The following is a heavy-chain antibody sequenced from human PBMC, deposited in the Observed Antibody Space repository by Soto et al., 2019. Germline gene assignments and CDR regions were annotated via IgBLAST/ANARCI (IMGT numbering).Heavy chain of an antibody. J-gene: IGHJ6*02. V-gene: IGHV3-11*01. CDR3: ASLYGSGSYYYYYYGMDV. D-gene: IGHD3-10*01. CDR2: ISSSGSTI. Sequence: QVQLVESGGGLVKPGGSLRLSCAASGFTFSDYYMSWIRQAPGKGLEWVAYISSSGSTIYYADSVKGRFTISRDNAKNSLYLQMNSLRAEDTAVYYCASLYGSGSYYYYYYGMDVWGQGTTVTVSS. CDR1: GFTFSDYY.